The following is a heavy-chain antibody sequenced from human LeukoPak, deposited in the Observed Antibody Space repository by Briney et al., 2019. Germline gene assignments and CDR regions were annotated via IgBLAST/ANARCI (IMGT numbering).Heavy chain of an antibody. CDR3: ARDPLYCSRASCRGYYYGMDG. J-gene: IGHJ6*04. D-gene: IGHD2-2*01. Sequence: GGSLRLSCAASGFTFSDYYMSWIRQAPGKGLEWVSYISSSSSYTNYADSVKGRFTISRDNAKNSLYLQMNSLRAEDTAVYYCARDPLYCSRASCRGYYYGMDGWGKGTTVTVSS. V-gene: IGHV3-11*06. CDR2: ISSSSSYT. CDR1: GFTFSDYY.